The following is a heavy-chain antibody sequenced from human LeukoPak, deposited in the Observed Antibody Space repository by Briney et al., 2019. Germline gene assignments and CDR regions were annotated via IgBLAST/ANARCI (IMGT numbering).Heavy chain of an antibody. CDR2: ISSSGTTI. J-gene: IGHJ4*02. Sequence: GGSLRLSCTVSGFTLSSYEMSWIRQAPGKGLEWVSYISSSGTTIYYADSVKGRFTISRDNSKNTLYLQMNSLRAEDTAVYYCAKEYYDFWSGYPHDFWREKTLVTVSS. D-gene: IGHD3-3*01. V-gene: IGHV3-48*01. CDR3: AKEYYDFWSGYPHDF. CDR1: GFTLSSYE.